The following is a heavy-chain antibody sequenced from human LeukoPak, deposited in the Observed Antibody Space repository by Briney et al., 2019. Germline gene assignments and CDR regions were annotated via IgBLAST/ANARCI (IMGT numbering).Heavy chain of an antibody. D-gene: IGHD2-15*01. Sequence: GGSLRLSCAASGFTFSSYAMGWVRQAPGKGLEWVSAISDSGSSTYYADSVKGRFTISRDNSKNTLYLQMNSLRAEDTTIYYCACSGGSVFTRLAYFVYWGQGTLVTVSS. V-gene: IGHV3-23*01. CDR3: ACSGGSVFTRLAYFVY. CDR1: GFTFSSYA. CDR2: ISDSGSST. J-gene: IGHJ4*02.